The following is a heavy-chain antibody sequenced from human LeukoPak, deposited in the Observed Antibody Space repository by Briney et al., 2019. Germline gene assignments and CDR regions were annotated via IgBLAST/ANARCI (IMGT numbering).Heavy chain of an antibody. Sequence: GGSLRLSCAASGFTFSSYWMSWVRQAPGKGPEWVANIKQDGSEKYYVDSVKGRFTISRDNAKNSLYLQMNSLRAEDTAVYYCARRSITMIVVVTTSYDYWGQGTLVTVSS. J-gene: IGHJ4*02. D-gene: IGHD3-22*01. CDR2: IKQDGSEK. CDR3: ARRSITMIVVVTTSYDY. CDR1: GFTFSSYW. V-gene: IGHV3-7*01.